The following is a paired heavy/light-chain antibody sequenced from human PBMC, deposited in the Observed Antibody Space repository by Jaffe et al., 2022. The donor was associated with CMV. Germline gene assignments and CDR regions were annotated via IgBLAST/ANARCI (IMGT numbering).Light chain of an antibody. CDR1: QSLVYSDGNIY. V-gene: IGKV2-30*01. Sequence: DVVMTQSPLSLTVTLGQPASISCRSSQSLVYSDGNIYLNWFQQRPGQFLRRLFYKVSIRESGVPDRFSGSGSGTDFTLKISRVEAEDVGVYYCMQNKYWPPFGPGTKVHI. J-gene: IGKJ3*01. CDR3: MQNKYWPP. CDR2: KVS.
Heavy chain of an antibody. CDR2: ISRGGSRI. J-gene: IGHJ4*02. D-gene: IGHD2-21*01. CDR1: GFSLNEYH. CDR3: GWSDF. Sequence: QVQLVESGGDLVKPGGSLRLSCAASGFSLNEYHMSWIRQAPGKGLDWVSYISRGGSRIDYADSVKGRFTMSRDTAKNSLYLEMNSLRVDDTAVYYCGWSDFWGQGTLVTVSS. V-gene: IGHV3-11*01.